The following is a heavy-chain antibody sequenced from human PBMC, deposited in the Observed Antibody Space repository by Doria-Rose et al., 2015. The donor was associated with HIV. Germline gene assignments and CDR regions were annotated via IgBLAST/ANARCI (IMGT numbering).Heavy chain of an antibody. Sequence: ALKEPGPVLVKPTETLTLTCTVSGVSLSSPGMGVSWIRQPPGKALEWLADIFSDDERSYTTSLKSRLKISRGTSKSQVVLTMTDMDPVDTATYYCARRKSSRWYHKYYFDFWGQGTLVIVSA. D-gene: IGHD6-13*01. J-gene: IGHJ4*02. CDR1: GVSLSSPGMG. V-gene: IGHV2-26*01. CDR3: ARRKSSRWYHKYYFDF. CDR2: IFSDDER.